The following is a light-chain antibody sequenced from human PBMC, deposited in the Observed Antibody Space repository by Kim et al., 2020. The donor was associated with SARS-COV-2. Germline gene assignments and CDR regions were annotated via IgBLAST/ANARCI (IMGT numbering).Light chain of an antibody. CDR1: PSLSNTY. CDR3: QQLDSSPSYT. J-gene: IGKJ2*01. Sequence: PGERATLSFSAGPSLSNTYLACYQQEPGQAPRILVYGVSHSATGIPDRFTGSGSGTDFTLTISRLEPEDFAVYYCQQLDSSPSYTFGQGTKVDIK. V-gene: IGKV3-20*01. CDR2: GVS.